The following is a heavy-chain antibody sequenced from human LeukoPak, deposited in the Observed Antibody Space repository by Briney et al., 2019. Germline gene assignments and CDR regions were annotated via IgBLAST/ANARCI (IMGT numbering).Heavy chain of an antibody. CDR2: ISYDGNNE. D-gene: IGHD3-22*01. J-gene: IGHJ4*02. CDR1: GFTFDTYG. V-gene: IGHV3-30*03. CDR3: ATRSIYYYYFDY. Sequence: GRSLRLSCAASGFTFDTYGKHGVRQAPGKGLEWVAVISYDGNNENYVDSVKGRFTISRDNSKNTLYLQMNSLRAEDTAVYYCATRSIYYYYFDYWGQGTLVTVSS.